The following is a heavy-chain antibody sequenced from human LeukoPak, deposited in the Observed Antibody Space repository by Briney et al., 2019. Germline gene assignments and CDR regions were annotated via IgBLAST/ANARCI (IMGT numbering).Heavy chain of an antibody. CDR2: IYHSGST. J-gene: IGHJ4*02. V-gene: IGHV4-4*02. D-gene: IGHD3-3*01. CDR1: GGSISSSNW. CDR3: AVLHYDFWSGYLSGSDY. Sequence: SETLSLTCAVSGGSISSSNWWSWVRQPSGKGLEWIGEIYHSGSTNYNPSLKSRVTISVDKSKNQFSLKLSSVTAADTAVYYCAVLHYDFWSGYLSGSDYWGQGTLVTVSS.